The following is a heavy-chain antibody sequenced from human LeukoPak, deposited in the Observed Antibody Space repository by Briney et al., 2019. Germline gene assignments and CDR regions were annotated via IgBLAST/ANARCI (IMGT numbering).Heavy chain of an antibody. D-gene: IGHD3-22*01. CDR2: IKSKTDGGTT. CDR3: TTDPRGDYYDSSGYYRILDY. Sequence: GGSLRLSRAASGFTFSNAWMSWVRQAPGKGLEWVGRIKSKTDGGTTDYAAPVKGRFTISRDDSKNTLYLQMNSLKTEDTAVYYCTTDPRGDYYDSSGYYRILDYWGQGTLVTVSS. V-gene: IGHV3-15*01. CDR1: GFTFSNAW. J-gene: IGHJ4*02.